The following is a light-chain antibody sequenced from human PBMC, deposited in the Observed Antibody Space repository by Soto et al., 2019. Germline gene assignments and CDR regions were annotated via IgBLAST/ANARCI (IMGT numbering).Light chain of an antibody. CDR2: EVS. V-gene: IGLV2-14*01. CDR1: SSDVGGYNY. Sequence: QSVLTQPASVSGSPGQSITISCTGASSDVGGYNYVSWYQQHPGKAPKLMIYEVSNRPSGVSNRFSGSKSGNTASLTISGLQAEDEADYYCSSYTISSPHWVFGGGTKLTVL. CDR3: SSYTISSPHWV. J-gene: IGLJ3*02.